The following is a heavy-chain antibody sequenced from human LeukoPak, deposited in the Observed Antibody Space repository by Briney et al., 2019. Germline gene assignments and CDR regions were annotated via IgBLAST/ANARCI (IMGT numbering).Heavy chain of an antibody. CDR3: VRGFRSDY. D-gene: IGHD2/OR15-2a*01. CDR1: GFTFSTSY. CDR2: IKEDGSAK. Sequence: GSLRPSFAAPGFTFSTSYRTWVRRAPGKGLEWVANIKEDGSAKYYVDSVKGRFTISRDNAKNSLYLQMNSLRADDTAVYYCVRGFRSDYWGQGTLVSVSS. J-gene: IGHJ4*02. V-gene: IGHV3-7*04.